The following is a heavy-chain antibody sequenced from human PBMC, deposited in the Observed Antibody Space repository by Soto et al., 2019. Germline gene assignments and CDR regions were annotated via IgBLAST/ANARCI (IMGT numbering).Heavy chain of an antibody. CDR3: ARSLSSSSWYFSYYYYYMDV. D-gene: IGHD6-13*01. Sequence: ASVKVSCKVSGYTLTELSMHWVRQAPGKGLEWMGGFDPEDGETIYAQKFQGRVTMTEDTSTDTAYMELSSLRSEDTAVYYCARSLSSSSWYFSYYYYYMDVWGKGTTVTVSS. V-gene: IGHV1-24*01. J-gene: IGHJ6*03. CDR1: GYTLTELS. CDR2: FDPEDGET.